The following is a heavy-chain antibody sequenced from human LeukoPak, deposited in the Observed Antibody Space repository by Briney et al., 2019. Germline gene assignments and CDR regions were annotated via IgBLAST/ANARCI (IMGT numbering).Heavy chain of an antibody. J-gene: IGHJ4*02. CDR3: AREGWELRHKYYFDY. D-gene: IGHD1-26*01. CDR1: GGTFSSYA. Sequence: ASVKVSCKASGGTFSSYAISWVRQAPGQGLEWMGGIIPIFGTANYAQKFQGRVTITTDESTSTAYMELSSLRSEDTAVYYCAREGWELRHKYYFDYWGQGTLVTVSS. CDR2: IIPIFGTA. V-gene: IGHV1-69*05.